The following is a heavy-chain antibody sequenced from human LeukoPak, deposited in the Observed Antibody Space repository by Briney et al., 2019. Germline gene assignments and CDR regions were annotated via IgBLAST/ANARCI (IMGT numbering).Heavy chain of an antibody. CDR3: APIASKSDVMDV. CDR2: IHSSGTT. V-gene: IGHV4-4*07. Sequence: SENLSLTCSGSGGSIRSYSWSWIRQPSGKVLEWIGRIHSSGTTYYNASLKSRVPLSVESSKNPLSLQLTPVSAAETAVYYCAPIASKSDVMDVWGQGTTVTASS. D-gene: IGHD6-13*01. J-gene: IGHJ6*02. CDR1: GGSIRSYS.